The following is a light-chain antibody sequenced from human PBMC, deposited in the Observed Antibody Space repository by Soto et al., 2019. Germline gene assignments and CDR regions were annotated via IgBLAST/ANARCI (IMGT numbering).Light chain of an antibody. J-gene: IGKJ5*01. CDR2: DAS. V-gene: IGKV3-11*01. CDR1: QSVSNY. Sequence: EIVLTQSPATLSLSPGERATLSCRASQSVSNYLAWYQQKPGQAPSLLIHDASDRATGIPARFSGSGSETDFTLTISSLEPEDFALYYCQQRSSWPITFGQGTRLEIK. CDR3: QQRSSWPIT.